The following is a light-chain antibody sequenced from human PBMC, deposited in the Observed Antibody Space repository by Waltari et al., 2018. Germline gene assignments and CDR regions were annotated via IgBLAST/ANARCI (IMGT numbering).Light chain of an antibody. CDR2: KAT. Sequence: DIQMTQSPSTLSASVGDRVTITCRASQSISSRLAWYQQKPGKAPKLLIYKATSIESGVPSRFSGSGSGTEFTLTISSLQPDDFATYYCQQYNSYPLTFGGGTK. CDR1: QSISSR. J-gene: IGKJ4*01. V-gene: IGKV1-5*03. CDR3: QQYNSYPLT.